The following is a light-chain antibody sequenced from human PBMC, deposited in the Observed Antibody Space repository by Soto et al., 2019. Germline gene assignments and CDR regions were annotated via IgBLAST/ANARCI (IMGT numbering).Light chain of an antibody. V-gene: IGKV3-15*01. Sequence: EIVMTQSPATLSVSPGERAPLSCRASQSVSSNLAWYQQQPGQAPRLLIYGPSTRATGIPARFSGSVSGTEFTLTISSLQSEDSAVYYWQQFNSWPGTFGQGTKVEIK. CDR1: QSVSSN. CDR2: GPS. J-gene: IGKJ1*01. CDR3: QQFNSWPGT.